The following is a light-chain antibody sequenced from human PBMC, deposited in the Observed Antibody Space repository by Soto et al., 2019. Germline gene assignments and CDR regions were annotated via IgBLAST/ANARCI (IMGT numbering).Light chain of an antibody. Sequence: EIVLTQSPGTLSLSPGERATLSCRASQSVSSSFLAWYQQKPGQAPRLLISGTSNRATGIPDRFSGSGSGTDFTLTISRRDPEDFAVYYCQQYGGSPPFTFGPGTRVDAK. CDR1: QSVSSSF. J-gene: IGKJ3*01. CDR3: QQYGGSPPFT. V-gene: IGKV3-20*01. CDR2: GTS.